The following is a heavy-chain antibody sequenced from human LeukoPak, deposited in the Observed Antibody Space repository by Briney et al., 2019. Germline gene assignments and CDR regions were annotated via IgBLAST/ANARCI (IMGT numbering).Heavy chain of an antibody. J-gene: IGHJ4*02. Sequence: PGGSLRLSCAASGFTFPNYAMSWVRQAPGKGLEWVSLISDSGGSTWYADSVKGRFTISRDNSKNTLYLQMNSLRAEDTAVYYCAKDRFSSGWSDWGQGTLVTVSS. D-gene: IGHD6-19*01. CDR1: GFTFPNYA. CDR2: ISDSGGST. V-gene: IGHV3-23*01. CDR3: AKDRFSSGWSD.